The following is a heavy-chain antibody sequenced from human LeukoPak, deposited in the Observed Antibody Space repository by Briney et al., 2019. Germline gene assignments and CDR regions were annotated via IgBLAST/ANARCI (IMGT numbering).Heavy chain of an antibody. CDR2: ISSSSSYI. CDR1: GFTFSSYS. V-gene: IGHV3-21*01. CDR3: ARVPRGYCSGGSCYLFDY. D-gene: IGHD2-15*01. Sequence: GGSLRLSCAASGFTFSSYSMNWVRQAPGKGLEWVSSISSSSSYIYYADSVKGRFTISRDNAKNSLYLQMNSLRAEDTAVYYCARVPRGYCSGGSCYLFDYWGQGTLATVSS. J-gene: IGHJ4*02.